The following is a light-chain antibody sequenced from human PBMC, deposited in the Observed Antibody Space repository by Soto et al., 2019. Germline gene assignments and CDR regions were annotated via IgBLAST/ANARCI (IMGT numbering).Light chain of an antibody. J-gene: IGKJ3*01. Sequence: DIQMTQSPSSLSASVGDRVTITCLASQSISTYLNWYQQKPGKAPNLLIYAASTLQSGVPSRFRGRGSGPDFTLTISSLQPEDFATYYCQQSYNTPRAFTFGPGTKVDI. CDR3: QQSYNTPRAFT. CDR1: QSISTY. V-gene: IGKV1-39*01. CDR2: AAS.